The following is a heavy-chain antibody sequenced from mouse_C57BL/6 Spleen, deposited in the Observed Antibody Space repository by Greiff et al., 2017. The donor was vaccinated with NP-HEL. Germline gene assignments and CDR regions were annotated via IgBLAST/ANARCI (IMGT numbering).Heavy chain of an antibody. V-gene: IGHV1-52*01. CDR3: ARDGWGFDY. J-gene: IGHJ2*01. D-gene: IGHD2-3*01. CDR2: IDPSDSET. Sequence: PIQGLEWIGNIDPSDSETHYNQKFKDKATLTVDKSSSTAYMQLSSLTSEDSAVYYCARDGWGFDYWGQGTTLTVSS.